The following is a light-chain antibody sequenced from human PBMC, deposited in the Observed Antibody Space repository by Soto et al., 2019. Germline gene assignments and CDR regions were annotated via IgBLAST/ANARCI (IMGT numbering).Light chain of an antibody. J-gene: IGLJ2*01. CDR1: SSNIGAGYD. Sequence: QSVLTQPPSVSGAPGQRVTISCTGSSSNIGAGYDVHWYQQLPGTAPKLLIYGNSNRPSGVPDRFSGSKSGTSASLAITGLQAEDEADYYCQSYDSSLSGPVNVVFGGGTQLTVL. CDR2: GNS. CDR3: QSYDSSLSGPVNVV. V-gene: IGLV1-40*01.